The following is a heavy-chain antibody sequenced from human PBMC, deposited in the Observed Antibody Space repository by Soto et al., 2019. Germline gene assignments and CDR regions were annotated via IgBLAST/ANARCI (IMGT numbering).Heavy chain of an antibody. Sequence: GGSLRLSCAASGFTFSSYAMSWVRQAPGKGLEWVSSITETSLYIYYAGSVKGRFTISRDNARNSLYLELNSLRAEDTAVYYCARAVCSSNRGYLRSPNMDVWGKGTKVTVPS. J-gene: IGHJ6*03. CDR1: GFTFSSYA. CDR2: ITETSLYI. D-gene: IGHD2-2*01. V-gene: IGHV3-21*01. CDR3: ARAVCSSNRGYLRSPNMDV.